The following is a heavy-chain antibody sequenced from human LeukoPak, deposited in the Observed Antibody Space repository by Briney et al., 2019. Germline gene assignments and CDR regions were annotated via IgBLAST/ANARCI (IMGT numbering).Heavy chain of an antibody. CDR2: IYSGGST. V-gene: IGHV3-66*01. D-gene: IGHD6-13*01. Sequence: GGSLRLSCAASGFTVSSNYMSWVRQAPGKGLEWVSVIYSGGSTYYADSVKGRVTISRDNSKNTLYLQMNSLRAEDTAVYYCARVDSSSWYPLDYWGQGTLVTVSS. CDR3: ARVDSSSWYPLDY. J-gene: IGHJ4*02. CDR1: GFTVSSNY.